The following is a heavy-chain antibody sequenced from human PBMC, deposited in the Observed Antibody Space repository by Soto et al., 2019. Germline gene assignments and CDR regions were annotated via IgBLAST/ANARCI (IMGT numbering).Heavy chain of an antibody. Sequence: GGSLRLSCAASGFTFSSYTFNWVRQAPGQGLEWVSYISNTGNTIYYADSVKGRFTISRDNAKNSLYLQMNSLRAEDTAVYFCARVILLRAFYFDYWGQGTLVTVSS. CDR1: GFTFSSYT. J-gene: IGHJ4*02. V-gene: IGHV3-48*01. D-gene: IGHD4-17*01. CDR3: ARVILLRAFYFDY. CDR2: ISNTGNTI.